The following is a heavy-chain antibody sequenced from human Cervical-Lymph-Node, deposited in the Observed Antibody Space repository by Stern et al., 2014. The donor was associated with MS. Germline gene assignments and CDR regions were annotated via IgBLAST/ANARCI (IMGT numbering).Heavy chain of an antibody. J-gene: IGHJ4*02. V-gene: IGHV4-31*01. D-gene: IGHD3-3*01. CDR3: ARVSYDFWSGYYAFDY. Sequence: QVQLQESGPGLVKPSQTLSLTCTVSGGSISSGGYYWSWIRQHPGKGLEWIGYIYYSGRTYYNPSLHSVVTISVDTSKNQFSLKLSSVAAADTAVYYCARVSYDFWSGYYAFDYWGQGTLVTVSS. CDR1: GGSISSGGYY. CDR2: IYYSGRT.